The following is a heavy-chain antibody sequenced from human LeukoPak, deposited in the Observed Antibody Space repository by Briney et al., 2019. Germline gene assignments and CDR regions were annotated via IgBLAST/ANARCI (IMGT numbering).Heavy chain of an antibody. J-gene: IGHJ4*02. CDR1: GYSFTSYW. Sequence: GESLKISCKGSGYSFTSYWIGWVRQMPGKGLEWMGIIYPGDSDTRYSPSLQGQVTISADKPISTAYLQWSSLKASDTAMYYCARPITIFGVVTFFDYWGQGTLVTVSS. D-gene: IGHD3-3*01. V-gene: IGHV5-51*01. CDR2: IYPGDSDT. CDR3: ARPITIFGVVTFFDY.